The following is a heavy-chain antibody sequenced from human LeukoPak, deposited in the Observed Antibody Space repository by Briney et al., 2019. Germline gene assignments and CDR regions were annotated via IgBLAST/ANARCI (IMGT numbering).Heavy chain of an antibody. CDR3: AREATVVGATII. J-gene: IGHJ4*02. D-gene: IGHD1-26*01. Sequence: SETLSLTCTVSVGSVTTYYWSWIRQSAGKGLEWVGHISTSGTTTYNPSLKSRVTMSVDTSKNQFSLKLTSVTAADTAVYYCAREATVVGATIIWGQGTLVTVSS. V-gene: IGHV4-4*07. CDR2: ISTSGTT. CDR1: VGSVTTYY.